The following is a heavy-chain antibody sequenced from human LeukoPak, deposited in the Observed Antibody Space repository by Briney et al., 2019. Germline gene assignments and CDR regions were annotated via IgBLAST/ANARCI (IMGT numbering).Heavy chain of an antibody. CDR2: INHSGST. V-gene: IGHV4-34*01. CDR3: AVDEGIAAAGTSY. CDR1: GGSFSGYY. Sequence: SETLSLTCAVYGGSFSGYYWSWIRQPPGKGLEWIGEINHSGSTNYNPSLKSRVTISVDTSKNQFSLKLSSVTAADTAVYYCAVDEGIAAAGTSYWGQGTLVTVSS. J-gene: IGHJ4*02. D-gene: IGHD6-13*01.